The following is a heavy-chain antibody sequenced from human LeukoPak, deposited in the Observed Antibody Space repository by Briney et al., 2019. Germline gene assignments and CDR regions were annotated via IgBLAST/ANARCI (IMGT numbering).Heavy chain of an antibody. V-gene: IGHV3-33*01. Sequence: GGSLRLSCAASGFTFRSHGMHWVRQAPGKGLEWVSVIWYDGSNQYYADPVKGRFTISRDNSKNTLYLQINSLRVEDTAVYYCARDRSARRIDHWGQGTLVIVSS. CDR2: IWYDGSNQ. CDR3: ARDRSARRIDH. CDR1: GFTFRSHG. J-gene: IGHJ4*02.